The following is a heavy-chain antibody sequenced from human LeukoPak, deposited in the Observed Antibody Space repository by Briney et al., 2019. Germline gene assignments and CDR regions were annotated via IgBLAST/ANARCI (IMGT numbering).Heavy chain of an antibody. J-gene: IGHJ4*02. CDR1: GFTFSSYS. Sequence: GGSLRLSCAASGFTFSSYSMNWVRQAPGKGLEWVSSISSSSSYIYYADSVKGRFTISRDNAKNSLYLQMNSLRAEDAAVYYCARDSADDSSGYYRDYWGQGTLVTVSS. CDR2: ISSSSSYI. CDR3: ARDSADDSSGYYRDY. V-gene: IGHV3-21*01. D-gene: IGHD3-22*01.